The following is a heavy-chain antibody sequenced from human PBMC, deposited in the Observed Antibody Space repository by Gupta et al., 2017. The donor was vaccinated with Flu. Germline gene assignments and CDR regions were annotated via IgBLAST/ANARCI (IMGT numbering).Heavy chain of an antibody. CDR2: MNPNSGNT. CDR1: GYTFTSYD. V-gene: IGHV1-8*01. D-gene: IGHD5-18*01. J-gene: IGHJ4*02. CDR3: ARGSGTLTKYSYGTGRGLQNFDY. Sequence: QVQLVQSGAEVKKPGASVKVSCKASGYTFTSYDINWVRQATGQGLEWMGWMNPNSGNTGYAQKFQGRVTMTRNTSISTAYMELSSLRSEDTAVYYCARGSGTLTKYSYGTGRGLQNFDYWGQGTLVTVSS.